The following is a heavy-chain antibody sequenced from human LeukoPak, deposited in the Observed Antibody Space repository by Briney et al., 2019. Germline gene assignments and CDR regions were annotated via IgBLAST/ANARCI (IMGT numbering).Heavy chain of an antibody. J-gene: IGHJ3*02. CDR1: GGSISSYY. V-gene: IGHV4-59*01. CDR3: ARDGAVDILTSYGAFDM. Sequence: SETLSLTCTVSGGSISSYYWSWIRQPPGKGLEWIGYIYYSGSPNYSPSLNSRVTISLDTSRNQFSLKLSSVTAADTAVYYCARDGAVDILTSYGAFDMWGQGTMVTVSS. CDR2: IYYSGSP. D-gene: IGHD3-9*01.